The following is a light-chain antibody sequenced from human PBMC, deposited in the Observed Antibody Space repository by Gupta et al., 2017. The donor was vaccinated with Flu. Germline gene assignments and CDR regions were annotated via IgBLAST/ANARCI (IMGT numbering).Light chain of an antibody. J-gene: IGKJ2*01. CDR2: AAS. CDR3: QQDVDSPYT. Sequence: EIALTQSPGTLSLSPGEGATLSCRASQSVASSYLAWYKQKPGQAPRLLVYAASTRATGIPDRISGSGSGTDFTLTISRLEPEDFAVYYCQQDVDSPYTFGQGTKLEIK. CDR1: QSVASSY. V-gene: IGKV3-20*01.